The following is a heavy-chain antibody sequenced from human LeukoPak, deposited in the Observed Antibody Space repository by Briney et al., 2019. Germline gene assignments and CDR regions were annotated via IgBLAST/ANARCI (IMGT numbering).Heavy chain of an antibody. Sequence: PSETLSLTCTVSGGSISSYYWSWIRQPPGKGLEWIGYIYYSGSTNYNPSLKSRVTISVDTSKNQFSLKLSSVTAADTAVYYCARGKAGGYYYYYYMDVWGKGTTVTVS. V-gene: IGHV4-59*01. CDR1: GGSISSYY. J-gene: IGHJ6*03. CDR3: ARGKAGGYYYYYYMDV. CDR2: IYYSGST. D-gene: IGHD3-10*01.